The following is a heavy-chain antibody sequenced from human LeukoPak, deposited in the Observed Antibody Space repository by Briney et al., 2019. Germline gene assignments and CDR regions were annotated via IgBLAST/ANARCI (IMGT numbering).Heavy chain of an antibody. CDR3: AGERTYRDAFDI. J-gene: IGHJ3*02. Sequence: SVKVSCKASGGTFSSYAISWVRQAPGQGLEWMGGIIPIFGTANYAQKFQGRVTITTDESTITAYMELSSLRSEDTAVYYCAGERTYRDAFDIWGQGTMVTVSS. V-gene: IGHV1-69*05. CDR2: IIPIFGTA. CDR1: GGTFSSYA.